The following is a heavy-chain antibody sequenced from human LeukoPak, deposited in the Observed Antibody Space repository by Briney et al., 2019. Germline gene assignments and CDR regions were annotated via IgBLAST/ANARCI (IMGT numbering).Heavy chain of an antibody. J-gene: IGHJ4*02. Sequence: PGGSLRLSCTASGFTFSSYHMNWVRQAPGKGLEWVSSISSSSSYIYYADSVKGRFTISRDNAKNSMYLQMHSLRTEDTAVYYCARAGYCSGGSCYGCDYWGQGTLVTVSS. CDR2: ISSSSSYI. CDR3: ARAGYCSGGSCYGCDY. CDR1: GFTFSSYH. V-gene: IGHV3-21*01. D-gene: IGHD2-15*01.